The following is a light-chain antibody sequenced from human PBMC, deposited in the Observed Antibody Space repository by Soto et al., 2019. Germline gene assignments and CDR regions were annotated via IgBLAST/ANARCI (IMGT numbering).Light chain of an antibody. CDR1: QSVSSSY. Sequence: DIVLTQSPGTLSLTPGESATLSCRASQSVSSSYLAWYQQKPGQAPRLLIYGASCRATGIPDRFSGSGSGADFFLTISRREPEDFAAYFCQQFGSSPPITFGQGTRLEIK. CDR3: QQFGSSPPIT. J-gene: IGKJ5*01. V-gene: IGKV3-20*01. CDR2: GAS.